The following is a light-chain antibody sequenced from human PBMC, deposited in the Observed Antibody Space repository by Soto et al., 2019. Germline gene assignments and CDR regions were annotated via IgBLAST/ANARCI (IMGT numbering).Light chain of an antibody. CDR2: DAS. J-gene: IGKJ2*01. CDR3: QQSYTTVYT. Sequence: DIQMSQSASTLSASVGDGVTITCRASQSISNRLAWYQQRPGKAPKYLIYDASTLDSGAPSRFSGSGSGTEFTLTITSLQPEDSATYFCQQSYTTVYTFGLGTKVDIK. V-gene: IGKV1-5*01. CDR1: QSISNR.